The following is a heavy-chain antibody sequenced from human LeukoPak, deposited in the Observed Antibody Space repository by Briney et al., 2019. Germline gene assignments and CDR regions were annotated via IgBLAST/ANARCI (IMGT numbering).Heavy chain of an antibody. D-gene: IGHD1-26*01. CDR1: GFTFSSYW. Sequence: GSLRLSCAASGFTFSSYWMSWVRQAPGKGLEWVANIKQDGSEKYYVDSVKGRFTISRDNAKNSLYLQMNGLRAEDTAVYYCARDKIVGATNFDYWGQGTLVTVSS. CDR2: IKQDGSEK. J-gene: IGHJ4*02. CDR3: ARDKIVGATNFDY. V-gene: IGHV3-7*01.